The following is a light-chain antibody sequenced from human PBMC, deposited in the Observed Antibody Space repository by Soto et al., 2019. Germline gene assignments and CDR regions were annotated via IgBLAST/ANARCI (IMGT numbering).Light chain of an antibody. Sequence: DIQMTQSPATLSVSAGDSVTITCRASENVSNILAWYQEKPGKARRLLIYAASSLESGVPSRFSGNGSGTDFTLTISRLHPDDFASYYCQQYNSSPRTFGQGTRVDIK. CDR3: QQYNSSPRT. J-gene: IGKJ1*01. V-gene: IGKV1-5*01. CDR1: ENVSNI. CDR2: AAS.